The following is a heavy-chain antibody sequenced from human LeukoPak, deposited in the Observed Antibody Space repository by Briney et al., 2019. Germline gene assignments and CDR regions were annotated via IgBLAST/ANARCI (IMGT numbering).Heavy chain of an antibody. Sequence: PSQTLSLTCTVSGGSISSGDYYWSWIRQPPGKGLEWIGYIYYSGTTYYNPSLKSRVTISIDTSQNQFSLKVNSVTAADTAVYYCARDGVAGADYWGQGTLVTVSS. CDR3: ARDGVAGADY. J-gene: IGHJ4*02. CDR1: GGSISSGDYY. D-gene: IGHD6-19*01. V-gene: IGHV4-30-4*01. CDR2: IYYSGTT.